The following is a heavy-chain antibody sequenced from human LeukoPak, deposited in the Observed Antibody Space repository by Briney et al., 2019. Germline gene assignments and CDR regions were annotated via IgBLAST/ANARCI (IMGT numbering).Heavy chain of an antibody. CDR1: GGSFSGYY. Sequence: SETLSLTCAVYGGSFSGYYWSWIRQPPGKGLEWIGEINHSGSTNYNPSLKSRVTISVDTSKNQFSLKLSSVTAADTAVYYCARAGIAARPPWFDPWGQGTLVTVSS. CDR2: INHSGST. V-gene: IGHV4-34*01. CDR3: ARAGIAARPPWFDP. D-gene: IGHD6-6*01. J-gene: IGHJ5*02.